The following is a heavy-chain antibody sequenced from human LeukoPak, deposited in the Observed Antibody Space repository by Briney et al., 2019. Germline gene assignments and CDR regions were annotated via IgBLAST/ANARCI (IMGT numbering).Heavy chain of an antibody. J-gene: IGHJ4*02. V-gene: IGHV3-21*01. CDR3: ARHGDYAEDY. CDR2: ISSSSSYI. D-gene: IGHD4-17*01. CDR1: GFTFSSYS. Sequence: GGSLRLSCAAPGFTFSSYSMNWVRQAPGKGLEWVSSISSSSSYIYYADSVKGRFTISRDNAKNSLYLQMSSLRAEDTAVYYCARHGDYAEDYWGQGTLVTVSS.